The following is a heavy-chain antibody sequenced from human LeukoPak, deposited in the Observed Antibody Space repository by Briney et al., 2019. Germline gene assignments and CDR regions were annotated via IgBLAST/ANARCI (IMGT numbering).Heavy chain of an antibody. Sequence: SETLSLTRTVSGGSISSSTYYWGWIRQPPGKGLEWIGSIYYSGSTYYNPSLKSRVTISVDTSKNQFSLKLSSVTAADTAVYYCVLRKVRSRGAFDVWGQGTVVTVSS. CDR2: IYYSGST. V-gene: IGHV4-39*07. CDR3: VLRKVRSRGAFDV. D-gene: IGHD3-3*01. CDR1: GGSISSSTYY. J-gene: IGHJ3*01.